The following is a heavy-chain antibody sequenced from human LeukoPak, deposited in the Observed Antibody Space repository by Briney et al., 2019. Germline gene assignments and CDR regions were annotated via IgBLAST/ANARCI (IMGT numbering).Heavy chain of an antibody. CDR3: AKDQGYSSAWYSRDGFDM. CDR2: ISKSGDST. CDR1: GFSFSSYA. J-gene: IGHJ3*02. V-gene: IGHV3-23*01. Sequence: GGSLRLSCAASGFSFSSYAISWVRQAPGKGLEWVSAISKSGDSTFYADSVKGRFTISRDNSQNTLYVQMNSLRAEDTAVYYCAKDQGYSSAWYSRDGFDMWGQGTMVTVSS. D-gene: IGHD6-19*01.